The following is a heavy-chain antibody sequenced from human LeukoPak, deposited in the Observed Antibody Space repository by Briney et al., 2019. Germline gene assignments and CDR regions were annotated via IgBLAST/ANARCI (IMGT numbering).Heavy chain of an antibody. J-gene: IGHJ4*02. CDR2: ISWNSGSI. CDR3: TKGPYSISKHIDY. V-gene: IGHV3-9*01. Sequence: SLRLSCAASGFTFDDYAMHWVRQAPGKGLEWVSGISWNSGSIGHADSVKGRFTISRDNAKNSLYLQMNSLRPEDTALYYCTKGPYSISKHIDYWGQGTLVTVSS. D-gene: IGHD6-6*01. CDR1: GFTFDDYA.